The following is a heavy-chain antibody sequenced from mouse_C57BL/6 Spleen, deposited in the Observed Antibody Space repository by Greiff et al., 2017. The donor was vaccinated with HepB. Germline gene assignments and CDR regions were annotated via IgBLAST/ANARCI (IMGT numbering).Heavy chain of an antibody. CDR1: GYTFTDHT. J-gene: IGHJ1*03. CDR2: IYPRDGST. D-gene: IGHD2-4*01. Sequence: VKLMESDAELVKPGASVKISCKVSGYTFTDHTIHWMKQRPEQGLEWIGYIYPRDGSTKYNEKFKGKATLTADKSSSTAYMQLNSLTSEDSAVYFCARSGYDYYWYFDVWGTGTTVTVSS. CDR3: ARSGYDYYWYFDV. V-gene: IGHV1-78*01.